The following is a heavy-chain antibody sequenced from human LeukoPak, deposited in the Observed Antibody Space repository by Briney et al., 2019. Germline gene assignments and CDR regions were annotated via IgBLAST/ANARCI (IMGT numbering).Heavy chain of an antibody. Sequence: ASVKVSCKASGDIFSNYGFSWVRQAPGQGLEWMGGFVPLFKTAHYAPKFQGRLTITADESTSTAYLELLSLRSEDTAVYYCARDNVDVIALDYWGQGTLVTVSS. CDR2: FVPLFKTA. CDR3: ARDNVDVIALDY. CDR1: GDIFSNYG. D-gene: IGHD2-21*01. J-gene: IGHJ4*02. V-gene: IGHV1-69*01.